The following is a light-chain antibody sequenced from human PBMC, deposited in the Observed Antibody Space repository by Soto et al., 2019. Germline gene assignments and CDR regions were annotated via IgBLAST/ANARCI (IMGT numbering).Light chain of an antibody. CDR3: AAWDDSLSGYVV. J-gene: IGLJ2*01. CDR1: SSNIGSNY. CDR2: RNN. Sequence: QSVLTQPPSASGTPGQRVTISCSGSSSNIGSNYVYWYQQLPGTAPKLLIYRNNQRPSGVPDRFSGSKSGTSASLAISGLRSEDEDDYYCAAWDDSLSGYVVFGGGTQLTVL. V-gene: IGLV1-47*01.